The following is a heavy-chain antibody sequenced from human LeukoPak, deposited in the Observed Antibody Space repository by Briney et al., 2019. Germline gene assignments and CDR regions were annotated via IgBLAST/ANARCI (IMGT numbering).Heavy chain of an antibody. V-gene: IGHV1-8*02. CDR2: MNPNSGNT. J-gene: IGHJ5*02. D-gene: IGHD6-13*01. CDR3: ARAMYSSSWYEGGPNWFDP. Sequence: ASVKVSCKASGYTFTGYYMHWVRQATGQGLEWMGWMNPNSGNTGYAQKFQGRVTMTRNTSISTAYMELSSLRSEDTAVYYCARAMYSSSWYEGGPNWFDPWGQGTLVTVSS. CDR1: GYTFTGYY.